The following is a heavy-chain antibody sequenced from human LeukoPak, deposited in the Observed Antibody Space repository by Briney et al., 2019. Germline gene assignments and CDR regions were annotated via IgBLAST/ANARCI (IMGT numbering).Heavy chain of an antibody. V-gene: IGHV3-30*02. Sequence: GGSLRLSCAASGFTFSSYGMHWVRQAPGKGLEGVAFIRYDGSNKYYAGSVKGRFSISRDNSKNTLYLQMNSLRAEDTAVYYCAKDQRYCSGGSCLDWFDPWGQGTLVTVSS. CDR2: IRYDGSNK. CDR3: AKDQRYCSGGSCLDWFDP. J-gene: IGHJ5*02. D-gene: IGHD2-15*01. CDR1: GFTFSSYG.